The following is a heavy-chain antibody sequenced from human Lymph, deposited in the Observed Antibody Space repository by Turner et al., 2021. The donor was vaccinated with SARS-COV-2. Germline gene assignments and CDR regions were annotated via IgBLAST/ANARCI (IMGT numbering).Heavy chain of an antibody. D-gene: IGHD3-10*01. CDR1: GFTFSTYA. CDR3: ARYASGGYFYYGMDV. J-gene: IGHJ6*02. CDR2: ISYDGSNK. V-gene: IGHV3-30*04. Sequence: QVQLVESGGGVVQPGRYLRLACAASGFTFSTYALYWVRQAPGKGLEWVAVISYDGSNKYYADSVKGRFTISRDNSKNTLYLQMNSLRAEDTAVYYCARYASGGYFYYGMDVWGQGTTVTVSS.